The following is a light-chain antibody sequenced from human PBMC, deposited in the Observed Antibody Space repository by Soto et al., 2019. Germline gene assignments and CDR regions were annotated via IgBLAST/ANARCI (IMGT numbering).Light chain of an antibody. Sequence: DIQMTQSPSSLSASVGDSVTITCRASHSISRYLNWYQQKPGKAPKLLIYAASTLQSGVPSRFSGSGSGTDFTLTITSLQPEDFASYYCQQRRSFGQGTKLEIK. CDR2: AAS. CDR3: QQRRS. CDR1: HSISRY. V-gene: IGKV1-39*01. J-gene: IGKJ2*01.